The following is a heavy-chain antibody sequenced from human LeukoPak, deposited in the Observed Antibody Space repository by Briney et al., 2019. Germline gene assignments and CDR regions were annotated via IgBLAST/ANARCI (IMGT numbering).Heavy chain of an antibody. J-gene: IGHJ3*01. CDR2: LSSGDNT. D-gene: IGHD2-2*01. CDR3: ARRYCSTCPTGHAFDL. CDR1: GFTFSSYS. Sequence: PGGSLRLSCAASGFTFSSYSMNWVRQAPGRGLEWVSALSSGDNTHYADSVNGRFTISRDNSKNTLYLQLNSLRAEDTAVYFCARRYCSTCPTGHAFDLWGQGTMVTVSS. V-gene: IGHV3-53*01.